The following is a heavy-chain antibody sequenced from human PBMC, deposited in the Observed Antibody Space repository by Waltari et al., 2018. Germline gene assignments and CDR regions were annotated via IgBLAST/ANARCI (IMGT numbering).Heavy chain of an antibody. Sequence: QVQLVQSGAEVKKPGASVKVSCKASGYTFTSYAMHWVRQAPGQRLEWMGWINAGNGNTKYSQKFQGRVTITADESTSTAYMELSSLRSEDTAVYYCARPIQGLKKKSSGLDYWGQGTLVTVSS. J-gene: IGHJ4*02. V-gene: IGHV1-3*01. CDR2: INAGNGNT. CDR1: GYTFTSYA. D-gene: IGHD2-15*01. CDR3: ARPIQGLKKKSSGLDY.